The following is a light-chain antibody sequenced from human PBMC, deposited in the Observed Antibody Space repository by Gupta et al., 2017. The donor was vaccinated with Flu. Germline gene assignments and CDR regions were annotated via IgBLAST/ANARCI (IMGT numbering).Light chain of an antibody. Sequence: DIQMSQYPSTLYASVGDRVTITCRASHSVSSWLAWYQQKPGKAPKLLIFKASSLESGVPARFSGSGSGTEFTLTISSLQPDDFATYYCQQYNSYSQTFGQGTRVEIK. CDR3: QQYNSYSQT. CDR2: KAS. V-gene: IGKV1-5*03. J-gene: IGKJ1*01. CDR1: HSVSSW.